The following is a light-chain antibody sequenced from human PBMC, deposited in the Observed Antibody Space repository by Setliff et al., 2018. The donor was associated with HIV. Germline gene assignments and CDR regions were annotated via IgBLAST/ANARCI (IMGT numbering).Light chain of an antibody. CDR2: NND. CDR3: QSYDSSLRGSV. Sequence: QSALAQPPSTSGTPGQKVTISCFGSDSNIGRNSVFWYQQLPGTAPKLLMYNNDQRPSGVPDRFSGSKSGTSASLAITGLQAEDEADYYCQSYDSSLRGSVFGTGTKVTVL. CDR1: DSNIGRNS. J-gene: IGLJ1*01. V-gene: IGLV1-47*02.